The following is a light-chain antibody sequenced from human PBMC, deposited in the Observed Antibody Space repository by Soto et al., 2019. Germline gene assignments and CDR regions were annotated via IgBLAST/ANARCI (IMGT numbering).Light chain of an antibody. CDR3: SSYADSNNLL. V-gene: IGLV2-8*01. CDR2: EAT. Sequence: QSALTQPPSASGSPGQSVTISCTGTSSDVGGYKHVSWYQQHPGKAPKLLIYEATQRPSGVPDRFSGSKSGNTASLTVSGLQAEDEADYYCSSYADSNNLLFGGGTKLTVL. J-gene: IGLJ3*02. CDR1: SSDVGGYKH.